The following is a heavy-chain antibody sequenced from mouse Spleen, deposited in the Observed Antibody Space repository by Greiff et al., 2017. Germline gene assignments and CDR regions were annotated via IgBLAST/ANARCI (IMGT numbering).Heavy chain of an antibody. CDR1: GYTFTSYW. CDR2: IDPSDSYT. Sequence: VQLQQPGAELVRPGTSVKLSCKASGYTFTSYWMHWVKQRPGQGLEWIGVIDPSDSYTNYNQKFKGKATLTVDTSSSTAYMQLSSLTSEDSAVYYCARSDYYGSPFAYWGQGTLVTVSA. CDR3: ARSDYYGSPFAY. D-gene: IGHD1-1*01. V-gene: IGHV1-59*01. J-gene: IGHJ3*01.